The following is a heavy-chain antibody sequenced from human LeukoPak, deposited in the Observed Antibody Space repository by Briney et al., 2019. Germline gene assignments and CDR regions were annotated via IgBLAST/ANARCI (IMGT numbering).Heavy chain of an antibody. Sequence: ASVKVSCKASGYTFTSYGISWVRQAPGQGLEWMGWISAYNGNTNYAQKLQGRVTMTTDTSTSTAYMELSRLRSDDTAVYYCARGVVATIRDLNWFDPWGQGTLVTVSS. J-gene: IGHJ5*02. CDR3: ARGVVATIRDLNWFDP. CDR1: GYTFTSYG. D-gene: IGHD5-12*01. V-gene: IGHV1-18*01. CDR2: ISAYNGNT.